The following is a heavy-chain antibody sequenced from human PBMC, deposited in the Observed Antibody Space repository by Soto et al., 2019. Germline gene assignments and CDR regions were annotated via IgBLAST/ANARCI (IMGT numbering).Heavy chain of an antibody. CDR2: ISSDSIYT. J-gene: IGHJ6*02. CDR1: GFTFNDHY. Sequence: QVQLVESGGGLVKPGGSLRLSCAASGFTFNDHYMTWIRQAPGKGLEWVSFISSDSIYTNSADSVKGRFIISRDNAKNLLYLLMSSLIVEDTVVYYGARDSTGSGLDYGMDVWGQGTTVAVCS. CDR3: ARDSTGSGLDYGMDV. V-gene: IGHV3-11*06. D-gene: IGHD3-10*01.